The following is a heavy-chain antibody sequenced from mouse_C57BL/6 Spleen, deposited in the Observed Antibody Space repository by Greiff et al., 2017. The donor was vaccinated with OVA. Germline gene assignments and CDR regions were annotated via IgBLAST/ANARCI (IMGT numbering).Heavy chain of an antibody. CDR3: AREGLGRYFDY. J-gene: IGHJ2*01. D-gene: IGHD3-3*01. CDR2: IWSGGST. Sequence: VQRVESGPGLVQPSQSLSITCTVSGFSLTSYGVHWVRQSPGKGLEWLGVIWSGGSTDYNAAFISRLSISKDNSKSQVFFKMNSLQAEDTAIYYCAREGLGRYFDYWGQGTTLTVSS. CDR1: GFSLTSYG. V-gene: IGHV2-2*01.